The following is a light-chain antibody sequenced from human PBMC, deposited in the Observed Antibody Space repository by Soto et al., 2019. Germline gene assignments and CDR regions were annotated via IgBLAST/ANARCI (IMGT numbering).Light chain of an antibody. J-gene: IGLJ1*01. CDR3: AAWDDSLSGRGV. CDR2: RNN. V-gene: IGLV1-47*01. CDR1: SSNIGSNY. Sequence: VLTQSPSASGTPGQRVTISCSGSSSNIGSNYVYWYQQLPGTAPKLLIYRNNQRPSGVPDRFSGSKSGTSASLAISGLRSEDEADYYCAAWDDSLSGRGVFGTGTKVTVL.